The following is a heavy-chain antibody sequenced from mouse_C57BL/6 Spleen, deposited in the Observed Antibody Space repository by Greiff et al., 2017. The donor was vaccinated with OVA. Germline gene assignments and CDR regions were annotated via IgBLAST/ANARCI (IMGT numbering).Heavy chain of an antibody. CDR3: ARNYGSSYEDY. CDR2: ILPGSGSP. V-gene: IGHV1-9*01. D-gene: IGHD1-1*01. Sequence: VQLQQSGAELMKPGASVKLSCKAPGYTFTGYWIEWVKQRPGHGLEWIGEILPGSGSPNYNAKLKGKATFTADTSSTTAYMQLSSLTTENAAIYYCARNYGSSYEDYWGQGTTLTVSS. CDR1: GYTFTGYW. J-gene: IGHJ2*01.